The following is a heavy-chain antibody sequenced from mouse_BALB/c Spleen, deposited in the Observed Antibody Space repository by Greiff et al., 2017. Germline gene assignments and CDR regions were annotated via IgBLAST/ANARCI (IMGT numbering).Heavy chain of an antibody. J-gene: IGHJ4*01. CDR2: ISSGGGST. Sequence: EVKLVESGGGLVKPGGSLKLSCAASGFAFSSYDMSWVRQTPEKRLEWVAYISSGGGSTYYPDTVKGRFTISRDNAKNTLYLQMSSLKSEDTAMYYCASLYRYYAMDYWGQGTSVTVSS. V-gene: IGHV5-12-1*01. CDR1: GFAFSSYD. CDR3: ASLYRYYAMDY. D-gene: IGHD2-14*01.